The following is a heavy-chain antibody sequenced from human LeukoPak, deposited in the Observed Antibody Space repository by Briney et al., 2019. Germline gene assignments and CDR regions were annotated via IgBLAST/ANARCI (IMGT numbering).Heavy chain of an antibody. Sequence: PSETLSLTCTVSSGSISTSNYYWGWVRQPPGKALEWIGNIFYSGSTYYSPSLKSRVTISLDTSRNQFSLKLSSVTAADTAVYYCARPGNYYDSSGPIYYWGQGTLVTVSS. CDR1: SGSISTSNYY. CDR3: ARPGNYYDSSGPIYY. V-gene: IGHV4-39*07. CDR2: IFYSGST. J-gene: IGHJ4*02. D-gene: IGHD3-22*01.